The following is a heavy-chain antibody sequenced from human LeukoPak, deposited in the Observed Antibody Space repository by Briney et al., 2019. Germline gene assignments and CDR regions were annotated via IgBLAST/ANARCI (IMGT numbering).Heavy chain of an antibody. J-gene: IGHJ4*02. D-gene: IGHD5-24*01. CDR3: AREKMATIFG. CDR2: IYYSGST. V-gene: IGHV4-31*03. CDR1: GGSISSGGYY. Sequence: SETLSLTCTVSGGSISSGGYYWSWIRQHPGKGLEWIGYIYYSGSTYYNPSLKSRVTISVDTSKNQFSLKLSSVTAADTAVYYCAREKMATIFGWGQGTLVTVSS.